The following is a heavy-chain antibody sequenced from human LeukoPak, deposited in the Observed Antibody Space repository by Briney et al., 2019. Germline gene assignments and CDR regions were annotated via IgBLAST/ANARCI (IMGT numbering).Heavy chain of an antibody. CDR3: ARDLGYNSDY. CDR1: GFTFSSYW. CDR2: ISSDGSST. V-gene: IGHV3-74*01. Sequence: GGSLRLSCAASGFTFSSYWMHWVRQAPGKGLVWVSHISSDGSSTTYADSVKGRFTISGDNAKNTLNLQMNSLRAEDTAVYYCARDLGYNSDYWGQGTLVTVSS. J-gene: IGHJ4*02. D-gene: IGHD1-1*01.